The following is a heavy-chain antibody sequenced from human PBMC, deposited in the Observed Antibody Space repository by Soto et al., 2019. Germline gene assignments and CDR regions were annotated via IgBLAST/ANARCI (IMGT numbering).Heavy chain of an antibody. CDR1: GFTFSSYG. V-gene: IGHV3-30*18. D-gene: IGHD5-18*01. CDR3: AKERAEDSPRSQYYYGMDV. CDR2: ISYDGSNK. Sequence: GGSLRLSCAASGFTFSSYGMHWVRQAPGKGLEWVAVISYDGSNKYYADSVKGRFTISRDNSKNTLYLQMNSLRAEDTAVYYCAKERAEDSPRSQYYYGMDVWGQGTTVTVSS. J-gene: IGHJ6*02.